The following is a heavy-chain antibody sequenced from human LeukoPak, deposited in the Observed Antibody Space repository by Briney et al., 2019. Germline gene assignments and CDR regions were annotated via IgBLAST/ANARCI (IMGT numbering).Heavy chain of an antibody. D-gene: IGHD4-23*01. CDR2: SNWDDDR. V-gene: IGHV2-5*02. J-gene: IGHJ4*02. CDR3: VHLPTVVKEGGFDY. Sequence: VWGPTLVHPPQTLTLTCTFSGFSLGTRGVGVGWIRQPPGKALEGLTLSNWDDDRLYRPSLRSRITITKDTSKNEVVLGMTNMDPVDTATYYCVHLPTVVKEGGFDYWGQGTLVTVSS. CDR1: GFSLGTRGVG.